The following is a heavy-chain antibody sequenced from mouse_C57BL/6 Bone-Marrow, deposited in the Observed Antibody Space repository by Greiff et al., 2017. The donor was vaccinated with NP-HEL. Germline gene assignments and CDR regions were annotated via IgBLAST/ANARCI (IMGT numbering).Heavy chain of an antibody. CDR1: GFSLTSYA. Sequence: VQLVESGPGLVAPSPRLSITCTVSGFSLTSYAISWVRQPPGKGLEWLGVIWPGGGTNYNSALKSRLSISKDNSKSQVFLKMNSLQTDGTARYYCARNSRLWDGTYYYDYWGQGTTLTVSS. CDR2: IWPGGGT. D-gene: IGHD4-1*01. J-gene: IGHJ2*01. CDR3: ARNSRLWDGTYYYDY. V-gene: IGHV2-9-1*01.